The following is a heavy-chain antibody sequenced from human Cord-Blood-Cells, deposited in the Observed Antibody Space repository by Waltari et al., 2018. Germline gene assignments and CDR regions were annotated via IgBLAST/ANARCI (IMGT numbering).Heavy chain of an antibody. V-gene: IGHV6-1*01. D-gene: IGHD6-6*01. CDR3: ARGDRMAARPFRAFNI. CDR1: GDSVSSNSAA. J-gene: IGHJ3*02. CDR2: TYSRSKWNN. Sequence: QVQLQQSGPGLVKPSQTLSLTCAISGDSVSSNSAAWNWIRQSPSRGLEWLERTYSRSKWNNVNPVSVKSRITTTPDPPKTNFSLRLNSVTPEATAVNSGARGDRMAARPFRAFNIWAQGTMVTVSS.